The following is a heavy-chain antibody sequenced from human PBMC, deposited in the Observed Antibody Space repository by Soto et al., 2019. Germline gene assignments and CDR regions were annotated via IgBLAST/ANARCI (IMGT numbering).Heavy chain of an antibody. J-gene: IGHJ4*02. CDR1: GVSIGSGDYS. V-gene: IGHV4-30-2*06. D-gene: IGHD5-12*01. CDR3: ARGGGYDSFDY. CDR2: ISHLENT. Sequence: SETLSLTCTVSGVSIGSGDYSWSWIRQSPGKGLEWIGYISHLENTYLHPSFKSRLTMSIDRTRNQFSLKLSSVTAADMAVYYCARGGGYDSFDYWGQGVLVTVSS.